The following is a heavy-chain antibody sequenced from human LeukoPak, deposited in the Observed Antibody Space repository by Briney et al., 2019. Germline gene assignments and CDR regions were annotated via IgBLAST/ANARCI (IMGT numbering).Heavy chain of an antibody. CDR2: ISSSGSTI. J-gene: IGHJ3*02. Sequence: PGGSLRLSCAASGFTFSDYYMSWIRQAPGKGLEWVSYISSSGSTIYYADSVKGRFTISRDNAKNSLYLQMNSLRAEDTAVYYCARDSGGAYYYGSGSYYNVAFDIWGQGTMVTVSS. CDR3: ARDSGGAYYYGSGSYYNVAFDI. D-gene: IGHD3-10*01. V-gene: IGHV3-11*01. CDR1: GFTFSDYY.